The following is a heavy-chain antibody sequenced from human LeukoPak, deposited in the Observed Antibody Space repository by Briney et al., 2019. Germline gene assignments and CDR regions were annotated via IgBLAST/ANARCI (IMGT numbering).Heavy chain of an antibody. V-gene: IGHV4-59*01. CDR1: GGSIGSYY. CDR3: ACLTTADAFDI. CDR2: IYDSGST. Sequence: SETLSLTRTVSGGSIGSYYWSWIRQPPGKGLEWIGYIYDSGSTNYNPSLKSRVTMSVDTSKNQFSLKLSSVTAADTAVYYCACLTTADAFDIWGQGTMVTVSS. D-gene: IGHD3-22*01. J-gene: IGHJ3*02.